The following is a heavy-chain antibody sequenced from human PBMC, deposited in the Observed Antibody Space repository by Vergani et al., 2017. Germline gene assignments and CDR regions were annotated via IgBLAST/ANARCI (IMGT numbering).Heavy chain of an antibody. CDR2: IYTSGST. V-gene: IGHV4-61*02. CDR3: AGDSRNGLRYYYYGMDV. J-gene: IGHJ6*02. CDR1: GGSISSGSYY. Sequence: QVQLPESGPGLVKPSQTLSLTCTVSGGSISSGSYYWSWIRQPAGKGLEWIGRIYTSGSTNYNPSLKSRVTISVDTSKNQFSLKLSSVTAADTAVYYCAGDSRNGLRYYYYGMDVWGQGTTVTVSS. D-gene: IGHD1-14*01.